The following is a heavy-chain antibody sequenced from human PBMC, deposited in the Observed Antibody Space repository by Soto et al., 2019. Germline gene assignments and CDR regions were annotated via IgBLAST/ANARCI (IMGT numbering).Heavy chain of an antibody. D-gene: IGHD1-26*01. CDR3: ARESAYGGNPLAFDY. Sequence: QEQLVQSGAEVKKPGSSVKVSCKASVYTFSSYAISWVRQAPGQGLDWMGGIIPFFNTPNYAQKFQGRVTITADESTSTAYMELSSLRSEDTATYYCARESAYGGNPLAFDYWGQGTLVTVSS. J-gene: IGHJ4*02. V-gene: IGHV1-69*01. CDR2: IIPFFNTP. CDR1: VYTFSSYA.